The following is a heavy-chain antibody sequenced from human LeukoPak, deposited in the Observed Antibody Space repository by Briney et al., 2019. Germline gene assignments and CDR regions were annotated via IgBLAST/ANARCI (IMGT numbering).Heavy chain of an antibody. V-gene: IGHV3-30*02. J-gene: IGHJ3*02. CDR2: IWYDGSNK. D-gene: IGHD2-2*01. Sequence: PGGSLRLSCAASGLTFSSYDMHWVRQAPGKGREWVALIWYDGSNKYYADSVKGRFTISRDISKNSLYLQMNSLRPEDTAVYYCAKVDIVVLPAALNAFDICGQGTMVTVSS. CDR1: GLTFSSYD. CDR3: AKVDIVVLPAALNAFDI.